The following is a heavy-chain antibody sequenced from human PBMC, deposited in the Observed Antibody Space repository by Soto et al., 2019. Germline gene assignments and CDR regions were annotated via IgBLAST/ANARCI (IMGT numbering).Heavy chain of an antibody. D-gene: IGHD3-3*01. CDR2: IVVGSGNT. CDR1: GFTFTSSA. J-gene: IGHJ5*02. CDR3: AADSIITIFALDP. Sequence: ASVKVSCKASGFTFTSSAVQWVRQARGQRLEWIGWIVVGSGNTNYAQKFQERVTITRDMSTSTAYMELSSLRSEDTAVYYCAADSIITIFALDPWGQGTLVTVSS. V-gene: IGHV1-58*01.